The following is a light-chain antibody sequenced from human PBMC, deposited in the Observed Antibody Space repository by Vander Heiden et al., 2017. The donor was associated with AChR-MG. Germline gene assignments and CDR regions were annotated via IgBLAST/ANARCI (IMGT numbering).Light chain of an antibody. CDR2: AAF. J-gene: IGKJ2*01. CDR3: QQSYSLPRT. Sequence: DIQMTQSPSSLSASVGDRVTITCRASQSISNYLNWYQLKPGTAPALLIYAAFSLQGGVPSRFSGSGSGTDFNITISSLQPEDFATYYCQQSYSLPRTFGQGTKLEIK. CDR1: QSISNY. V-gene: IGKV1-39*01.